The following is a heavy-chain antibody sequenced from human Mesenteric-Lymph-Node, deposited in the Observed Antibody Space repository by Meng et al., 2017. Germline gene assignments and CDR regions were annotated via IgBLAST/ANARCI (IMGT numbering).Heavy chain of an antibody. CDR1: GYTFTGYY. D-gene: IGHD3-10*01. CDR2: INHNSGGT. V-gene: IGHV1-2*06. J-gene: IGHJ5*02. CDR3: ARSGESGSGSYLVP. Sequence: ASVKVSCKASGYTFTGYYIHWVRQAPGQGLEWMGRINHNSGGTNYAQKFQGRVTMTRDTSISTAYMELSRLRSDDTAVYYCARSGESGSGSYLVPWGQGTLVTVSS.